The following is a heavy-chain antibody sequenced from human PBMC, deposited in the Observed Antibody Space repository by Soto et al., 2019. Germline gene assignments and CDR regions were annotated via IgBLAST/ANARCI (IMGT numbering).Heavy chain of an antibody. CDR3: TRGRLWLPSRATYYYYYMDV. J-gene: IGHJ6*03. Sequence: GGSLRLSCAASGFTFSGSAMHWVRQASGKGLEWVGRIRSKANSYATAYAASVKGRFTISRDDSKNTAYLQMNSLKTEDTAVYYCTRGRLWLPSRATYYYYYMDVWGKGTTVTVSS. D-gene: IGHD3-9*01. CDR2: IRSKANSYAT. V-gene: IGHV3-73*01. CDR1: GFTFSGSA.